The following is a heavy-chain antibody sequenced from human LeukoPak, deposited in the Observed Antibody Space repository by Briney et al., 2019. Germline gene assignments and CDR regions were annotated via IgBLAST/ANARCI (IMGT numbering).Heavy chain of an antibody. CDR2: IKQDGSEK. CDR1: GFTFSGHN. D-gene: IGHD1-26*01. CDR3: ARVTGAEWELLEGYYYYYMDV. V-gene: IGHV3-7*01. J-gene: IGHJ6*03. Sequence: GGSLRLSCAASGFTFSGHNMNWVRQAPGKGLEWVANIKQDGSEKYYVDSVKGRFTISRDNAKNSLYLQMNSLRAEDTAVYYCARVTGAEWELLEGYYYYYMDVWGKGTTVTVSS.